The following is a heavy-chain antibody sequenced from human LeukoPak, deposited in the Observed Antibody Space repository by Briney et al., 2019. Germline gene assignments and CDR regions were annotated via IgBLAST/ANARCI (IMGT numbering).Heavy chain of an antibody. J-gene: IGHJ6*02. CDR1: GGTFSSYA. Sequence: SLKVSCKASGGTFSSYAISWVRQAPGQGLEWMGGIIPIFGTANYAQKFQGRVTITADESTSTAYMELSSLRSEDTAVYYCARGPWELGYYYGMDVWGQGTTVTVSS. CDR3: ARGPWELGYYYGMDV. V-gene: IGHV1-69*01. D-gene: IGHD3-10*01. CDR2: IIPIFGTA.